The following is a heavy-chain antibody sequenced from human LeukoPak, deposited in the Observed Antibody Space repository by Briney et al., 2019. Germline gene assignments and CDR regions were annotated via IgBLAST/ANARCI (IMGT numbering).Heavy chain of an antibody. V-gene: IGHV3-23*01. CDR3: AKVGFRLEGIVVVPAASYYFDY. D-gene: IGHD2-2*01. J-gene: IGHJ4*02. Sequence: GGSLWLSCAVSGFSVSSDAMCWVRQPPGKGMEWDSAISVSGSSTDYAYSVKGRYPISRDNSKTTLYLQMNSLRADDTAVYYCAKVGFRLEGIVVVPAASYYFDYWGQGTMVTVSS. CDR2: ISVSGSST. CDR1: GFSVSSDA.